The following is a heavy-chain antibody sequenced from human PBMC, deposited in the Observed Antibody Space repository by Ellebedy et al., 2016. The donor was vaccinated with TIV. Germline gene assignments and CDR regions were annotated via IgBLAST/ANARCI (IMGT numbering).Heavy chain of an antibody. Sequence: MPSETLSLTCTVSGGSISSGGYYWSWIRQHPGKGLEWIGYIYYSGSTYYNPSLKSRVTISVDTSKNQFSLKLSSVTAADTAVYYCAREGGSGSSIDYWGQGTLVTVSS. CDR2: IYYSGST. CDR3: AREGGSGSSIDY. CDR1: GGSISSGGYY. D-gene: IGHD3-10*01. J-gene: IGHJ4*02. V-gene: IGHV4-31*03.